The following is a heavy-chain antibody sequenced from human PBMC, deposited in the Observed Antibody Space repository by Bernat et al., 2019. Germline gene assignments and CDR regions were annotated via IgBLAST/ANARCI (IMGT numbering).Heavy chain of an antibody. V-gene: IGHV3-43*01. CDR3: AKDGIVATMDYFDY. CDR1: GFTFDDYT. D-gene: IGHD5-12*01. CDR2: ISWDGGST. Sequence: EVQLVESGGVVVQPGGSLRLSCAASGFTFDDYTMHWVRQAPGKGLEWVSLISWDGGSTYYADSVKGRFTISRDNSKNSLYLKMNSLRTEDTALYYCAKDGIVATMDYFDYWGQGTLVTVSS. J-gene: IGHJ4*02.